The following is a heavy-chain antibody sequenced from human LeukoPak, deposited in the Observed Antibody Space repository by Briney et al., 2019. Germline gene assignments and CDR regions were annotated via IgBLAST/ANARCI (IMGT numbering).Heavy chain of an antibody. CDR1: GFTFSNYA. V-gene: IGHV3-23*01. CDR2: ISAGGGVT. J-gene: IGHJ4*02. CDR3: AKAARTTVTYSFDS. Sequence: GGSLRLSCAVSGFTFSNYAMVWVRQAPGKGLDWVSSISAGGGVTSNADSVRGRFTISRDNSKNTLYLQMNSLRAEDTAMYYCAKAARTTVTYSFDSWGQGTLVTVSS. D-gene: IGHD4-17*01.